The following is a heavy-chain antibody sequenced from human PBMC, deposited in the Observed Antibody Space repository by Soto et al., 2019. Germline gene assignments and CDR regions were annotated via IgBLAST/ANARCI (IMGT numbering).Heavy chain of an antibody. CDR3: ARLIDYDFWSGYYDYFDY. Sequence: GGSLRLSCAASGFTFSSYSMNWVRQAPGKWLEWVSYISSSSSTIYYADSVKGRFTISRDNAKNSLYLQMNSLRAEDTAVYYCARLIDYDFWSGYYDYFDYWGQGT. D-gene: IGHD3-3*01. J-gene: IGHJ4*02. V-gene: IGHV3-48*01. CDR1: GFTFSSYS. CDR2: ISSSSSTI.